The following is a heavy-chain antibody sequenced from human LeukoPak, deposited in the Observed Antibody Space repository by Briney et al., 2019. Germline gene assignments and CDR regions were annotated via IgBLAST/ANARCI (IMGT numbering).Heavy chain of an antibody. CDR2: ISGSGGST. CDR3: ARDQGFFLSTDYYYYMDV. V-gene: IGHV3-23*01. J-gene: IGHJ6*03. D-gene: IGHD2/OR15-2a*01. Sequence: GGSLRLSCAASGFTFSSYAMSWVRQAPGKGLEWVSAISGSGGSTYYADSVKGRFTISRDNSKNTLYLQMNSLRAEDTAVYYCARDQGFFLSTDYYYYMDVWGKGTTVTVSS. CDR1: GFTFSSYA.